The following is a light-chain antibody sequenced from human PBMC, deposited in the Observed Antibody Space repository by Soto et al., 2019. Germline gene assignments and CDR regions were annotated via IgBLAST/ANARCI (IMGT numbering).Light chain of an antibody. CDR2: EVS. Sequence: QSALTQPASVSGSPGQSITISCTGTSSDVGSYNLVSWYQQHPGKAPKLMIYEVSKRPPGVSNRFSGSKSGNTASLTISGLQAEDEADYYCCSYAGSSTLVVFGGGTKVTVL. J-gene: IGLJ2*01. V-gene: IGLV2-23*02. CDR3: CSYAGSSTLVV. CDR1: SSDVGSYNL.